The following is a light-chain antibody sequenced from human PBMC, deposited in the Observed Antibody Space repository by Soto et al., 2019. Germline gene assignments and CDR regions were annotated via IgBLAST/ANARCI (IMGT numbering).Light chain of an antibody. Sequence: QSVLTQPASVSVSPGQSITISCTGTSSDVGGYNYVSWYQQHPGKAPKLMIYDVSNRPSGVSNRFSGSKSGNTASLTISGLQAEDEADFYCSSYTSTYTVVFGGGTKLTVL. CDR1: SSDVGGYNY. CDR2: DVS. J-gene: IGLJ2*01. V-gene: IGLV2-14*01. CDR3: SSYTSTYTVV.